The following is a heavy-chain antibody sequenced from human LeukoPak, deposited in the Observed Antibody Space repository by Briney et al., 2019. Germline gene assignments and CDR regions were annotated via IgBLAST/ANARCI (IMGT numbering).Heavy chain of an antibody. J-gene: IGHJ4*02. CDR3: ARDDSLPAPYY. V-gene: IGHV1-69*04. D-gene: IGHD3-22*01. CDR2: IILILGIA. CDR1: GGTFSSYA. Sequence: SVKVSCKASGGTFSSYAISWVRQAPGQGLEWMGRIILILGIANYAQKFQGRVTITADKSTSTAYMELSSLRSEDTAVYYCARDDSLPAPYYWGQGTLVTVSS.